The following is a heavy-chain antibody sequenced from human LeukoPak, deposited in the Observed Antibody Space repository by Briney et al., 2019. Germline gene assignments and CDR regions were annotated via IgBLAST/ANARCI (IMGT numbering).Heavy chain of an antibody. CDR1: GFTFGDSA. CDR3: TRYGGNSFSY. V-gene: IGHV3-49*04. D-gene: IGHD4-23*01. J-gene: IGHJ4*02. Sequence: GRSLRLSCTASGFTFGDSAMSCVRQAPGKGLEWVGFIRSKAYGGTTEYAASVKGRFTISRDDSKSTAYLQMNSLKTEDTAVYYCTRYGGNSFSYWGGGTLVTVSS. CDR2: IRSKAYGGTT.